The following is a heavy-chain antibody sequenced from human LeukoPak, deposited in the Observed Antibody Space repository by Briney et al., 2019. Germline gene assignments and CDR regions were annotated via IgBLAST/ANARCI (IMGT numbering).Heavy chain of an antibody. V-gene: IGHV3-30*18. D-gene: IGHD1-7*01. CDR3: AKIRVVFNWNYAYYFDS. CDR1: GFTFSDYG. J-gene: IGHJ4*02. Sequence: GGSLRLSCAASGFTFSDYGMHWVRQAPGKGLEWVAVISYDGSDKYYADSVKGRFTISRDNSKNTLYLQMDSLRTEDTALYYCAKIRVVFNWNYAYYFDSWGQGTLVTVSS. CDR2: ISYDGSDK.